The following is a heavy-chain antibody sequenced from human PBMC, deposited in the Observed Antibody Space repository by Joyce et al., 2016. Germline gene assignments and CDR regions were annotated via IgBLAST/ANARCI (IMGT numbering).Heavy chain of an antibody. CDR1: GYSFSKYW. V-gene: IGHV5-51*01. J-gene: IGHJ4*02. CDR3: ARVSLDCSSASCYAGDY. Sequence: EVQLVQSGAELKKPGESLKISCKGSGYSFSKYWIGWVRQMPGKGLEGMGIIYPGDSDTRYSPSFQGQVTISADKSISTASLQWRSLKASDTAMYYCARVSLDCSSASCYAGDYWGQGTLVTVSS. D-gene: IGHD2-2*01. CDR2: IYPGDSDT.